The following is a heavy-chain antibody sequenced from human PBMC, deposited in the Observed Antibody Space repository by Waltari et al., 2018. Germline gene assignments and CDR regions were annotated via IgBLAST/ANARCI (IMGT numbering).Heavy chain of an antibody. CDR2: IKQDGSAK. V-gene: IGHV3-7*01. CDR1: GFTFSSYW. D-gene: IGHD4-17*01. J-gene: IGHJ4*02. Sequence: EVQLVESGGGLVQPGGSLRLSCAASGFTFSSYWMSWVRQAPGKGLEWVANIKQDGSAKYYVDSVKGRFTISRDNAKNSLYLQMNSLRAEDTAVYYCARATVTSDFDYWGQGTLVTVSS. CDR3: ARATVTSDFDY.